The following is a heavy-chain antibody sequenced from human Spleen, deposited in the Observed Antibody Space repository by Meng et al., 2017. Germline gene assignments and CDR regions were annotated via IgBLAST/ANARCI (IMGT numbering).Heavy chain of an antibody. Sequence: GESLKISCAASGFTFGSSTINWVRQAPGKGLEWVAVISYDGSNKYYADSVKGRFTISRDNSKNTLYLQMNSLRAEDTAVYYCARDDYGGPLDYWGQGTLVTVSS. J-gene: IGHJ4*02. CDR1: GFTFGSST. CDR3: ARDDYGGPLDY. D-gene: IGHD4-23*01. V-gene: IGHV3-30*04. CDR2: ISYDGSNK.